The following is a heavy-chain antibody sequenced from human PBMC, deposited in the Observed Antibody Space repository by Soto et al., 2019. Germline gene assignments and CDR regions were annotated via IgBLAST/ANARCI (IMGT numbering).Heavy chain of an antibody. J-gene: IGHJ5*02. V-gene: IGHV2-5*02. Sequence: QITLKESGPTLVKPTQTLTLTCTFSGFSLTTRGVGVGWIRQPPGKPLEWLALIYWDDDTPYSPSLKSRLANTKDSSKNQVGLTMSNIDPADTGTYFCANRTTTVTWWFDPWGQGTLVTVSS. CDR1: GFSLTTRGVG. CDR3: ANRTTTVTWWFDP. D-gene: IGHD4-17*01. CDR2: IYWDDDT.